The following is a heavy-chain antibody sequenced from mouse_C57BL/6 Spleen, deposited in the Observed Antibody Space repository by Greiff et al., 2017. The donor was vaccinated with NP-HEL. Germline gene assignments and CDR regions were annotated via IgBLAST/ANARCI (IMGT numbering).Heavy chain of an antibody. V-gene: IGHV5-9*01. Sequence: EVKLMESGGGLVKPGGSLKLSCAASGFTFSSYTMSWVRQTPEKRLEWVATISGGGGNTYYPDSVKGRFTISRDNAKNTLYLQMSSLRSEDTALYYCARQTYYGSSYGYFDVWGTGTTVTVSS. CDR2: ISGGGGNT. J-gene: IGHJ1*03. CDR3: ARQTYYGSSYGYFDV. CDR1: GFTFSSYT. D-gene: IGHD1-1*01.